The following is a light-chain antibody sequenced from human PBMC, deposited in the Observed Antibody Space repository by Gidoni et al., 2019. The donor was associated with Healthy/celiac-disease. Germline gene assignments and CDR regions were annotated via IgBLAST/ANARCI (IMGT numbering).Light chain of an antibody. Sequence: EIVMTQSPATLSVSPGERATLSCRASQSVSSSLAWYQQKPGQAPRLLIYGASTRATGIPARFSGSRSGTEVTLTISSLQSEDFADYYGQQYNNWPLTFGQGTKVEIK. CDR1: QSVSSS. CDR3: QQYNNWPLT. CDR2: GAS. V-gene: IGKV3-15*01. J-gene: IGKJ1*01.